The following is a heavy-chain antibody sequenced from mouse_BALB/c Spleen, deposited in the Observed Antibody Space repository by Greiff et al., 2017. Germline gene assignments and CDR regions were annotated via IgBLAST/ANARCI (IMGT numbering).Heavy chain of an antibody. D-gene: IGHD1-1*01. CDR3: ARDYGSSHH. J-gene: IGHJ2*01. V-gene: IGHV7-3*02. Sequence: EVMLVESGGGLVQPGGSLRLSCATSGFTFTDYYMSWVRQPPGKALEWLGFIRNKANGYTTEYSASVKGRFTISRDNSQSILYLQMNTLRAEDSATYYCARDYGSSHHWGQGTTLTVSS. CDR1: GFTFTDYY. CDR2: IRNKANGYTT.